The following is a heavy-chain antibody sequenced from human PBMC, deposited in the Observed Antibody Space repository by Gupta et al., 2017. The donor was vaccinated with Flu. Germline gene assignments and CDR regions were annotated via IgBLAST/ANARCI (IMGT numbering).Heavy chain of an antibody. J-gene: IGHJ5*01. CDR2: IYQSGST. V-gene: IGHV4-61*03. Sequence: IGYIYQSGSTNYNPSLKSRVTLSVDTSKNHFSLKLSSVTAADTAVYYCARVSSSTWYRGWFDSWSQGTLVTVSS. D-gene: IGHD6-13*01. CDR3: ARVSSSTWYRGWFDS.